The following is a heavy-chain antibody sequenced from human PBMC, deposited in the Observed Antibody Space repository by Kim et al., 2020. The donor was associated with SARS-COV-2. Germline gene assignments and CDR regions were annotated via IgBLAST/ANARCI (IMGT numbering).Heavy chain of an antibody. D-gene: IGHD6-13*01. CDR1: GFTVRSNY. CDR2: IYSGGST. Sequence: GGSLRLSCAASGFTVRSNYMSWVRQAPGKGLEWVSVIYSGGSTYYADSVKGRFTISRDNSKNTLYLQMNSRRAEDTAVYYCARDRSSSWINYYYYYGMDVWGQGTTVTVSS. J-gene: IGHJ6*02. CDR3: ARDRSSSWINYYYYYGMDV. V-gene: IGHV3-66*01.